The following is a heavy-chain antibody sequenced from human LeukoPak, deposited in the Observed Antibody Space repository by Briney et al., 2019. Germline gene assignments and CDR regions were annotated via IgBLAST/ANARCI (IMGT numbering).Heavy chain of an antibody. CDR1: GYTFTNYY. V-gene: IGHV1-46*01. D-gene: IGHD5-12*01. Sequence: GASVKVSCKASGYTFTNYYIHWVRQAPGQGLECMGIINPSGGSTSYAQKFQGRVTITADESTSTAYMELSSLRSEDTAVYYCASYRRGGYAIRYFDYWGQGTLVTVSS. J-gene: IGHJ4*02. CDR2: INPSGGST. CDR3: ASYRRGGYAIRYFDY.